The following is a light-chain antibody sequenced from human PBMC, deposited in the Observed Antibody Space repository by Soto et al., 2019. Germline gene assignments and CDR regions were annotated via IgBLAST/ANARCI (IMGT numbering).Light chain of an antibody. J-gene: IGLJ3*02. Sequence: QLVLTQPPSASGTPGQRVTISCSGSSSNIGSNYVYWYQQLPGTAPKLLIYRNNQRPSGVPDRFPGSKSGTSASLAISGLRSEDEADYYCAAWDDSLSAGVFGGGTKLTVL. CDR1: SSNIGSNY. CDR2: RNN. V-gene: IGLV1-47*01. CDR3: AAWDDSLSAGV.